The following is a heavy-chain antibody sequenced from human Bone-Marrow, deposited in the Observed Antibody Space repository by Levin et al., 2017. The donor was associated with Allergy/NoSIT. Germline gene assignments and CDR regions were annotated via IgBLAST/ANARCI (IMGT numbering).Heavy chain of an antibody. CDR3: TKVGGRGGDCTGASCGFDP. D-gene: IGHD2-8*02. V-gene: IGHV3-9*01. J-gene: IGHJ5*02. CDR1: GVTFDDYG. Sequence: GGSLRLSCVGSGVTFDDYGMHWVRQAPGKGLEWVAAISYDGGTIAYADSVKGRFTISRDNARKSLYLQLNSLTPEDTALYFCTKVGGRGGDCTGASCGFDPWGQGTAVAVSS. CDR2: ISYDGGTI.